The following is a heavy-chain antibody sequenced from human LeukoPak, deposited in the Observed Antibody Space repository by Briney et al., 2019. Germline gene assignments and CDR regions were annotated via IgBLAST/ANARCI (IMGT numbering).Heavy chain of an antibody. J-gene: IGHJ4*02. V-gene: IGHV4-34*01. CDR3: ARGPRYSSSYPPLGY. D-gene: IGHD6-13*01. CDR1: GGSFSGYY. Sequence: SETLSLTCAVYGGSFSGYYWSWIRQPPGKGPEWIGEINRSGSTNYNPSLKSRVTISVDTSKNQFSLKLSSVTAADTAVYYCARGPRYSSSYPPLGYWGQGTLVTVSS. CDR2: INRSGST.